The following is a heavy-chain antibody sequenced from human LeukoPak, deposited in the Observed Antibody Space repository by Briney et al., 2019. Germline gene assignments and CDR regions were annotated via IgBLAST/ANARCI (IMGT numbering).Heavy chain of an antibody. CDR2: INAGNGNT. CDR1: GYTYTSYA. D-gene: IGHD2-8*01. J-gene: IGHJ4*02. V-gene: IGHV1-3*01. Sequence: ASVKVSCKASGYTYTSYAMHWVRQAPGQRLEWMGWINAGNGNTKYSQKFQGRVTITRDTSADTAYMELSSLRSEDTAVYYCARLKYCTNGVCYAGFDYWGQGTLVTVSS. CDR3: ARLKYCTNGVCYAGFDY.